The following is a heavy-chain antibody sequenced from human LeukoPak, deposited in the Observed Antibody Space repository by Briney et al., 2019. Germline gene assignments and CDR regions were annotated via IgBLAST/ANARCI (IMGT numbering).Heavy chain of an antibody. Sequence: PGGSLRLSCIASGFTFSAFYMSWVRQSPGKGLEWLAHIKYDGSYTYYLDSVKGRFTISRDNAKNSLYLQMNSLRAEDTAVYYCARGSGSPTYYFDYWGQGTLVTVSS. D-gene: IGHD1-26*01. CDR3: ARGSGSPTYYFDY. J-gene: IGHJ4*02. V-gene: IGHV3-7*04. CDR1: GFTFSAFY. CDR2: IKYDGSYT.